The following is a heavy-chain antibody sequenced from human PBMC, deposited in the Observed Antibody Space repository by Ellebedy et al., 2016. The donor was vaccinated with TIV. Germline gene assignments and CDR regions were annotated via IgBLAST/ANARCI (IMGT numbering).Heavy chain of an antibody. V-gene: IGHV1-69*13. CDR3: VRIKDGGWALDH. D-gene: IGHD6-19*01. J-gene: IGHJ4*02. CDR2: DIPIIGAV. Sequence: AASVKVSCKASVDILSSYAISWVRQAPGLGLEWMGGDIPIIGAVNYVQDFHGRVTITSDAFTYTSHMLLSSLRSDDTAIYYCVRIKDGGWALDHWGQGTLVTVSS. CDR1: VDILSSYA.